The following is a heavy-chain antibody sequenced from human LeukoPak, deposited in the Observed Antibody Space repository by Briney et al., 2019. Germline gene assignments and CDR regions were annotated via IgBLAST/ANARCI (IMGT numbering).Heavy chain of an antibody. Sequence: SETLSLTCTVSGGSISSYYWSWIRQPPGKGLEWIGYIYYSGSTNYNPSLKSRVTISVDTSKNQFSLKLSSVTAADTAVYYCAREVPSGSYGFDYWGQGTLVTVSS. CDR3: AREVPSGSYGFDY. CDR2: IYYSGST. J-gene: IGHJ4*02. CDR1: GGSISSYY. D-gene: IGHD1-26*01. V-gene: IGHV4-59*12.